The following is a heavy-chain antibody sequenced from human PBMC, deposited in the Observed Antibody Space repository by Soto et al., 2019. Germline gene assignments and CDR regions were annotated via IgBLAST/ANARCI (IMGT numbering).Heavy chain of an antibody. J-gene: IGHJ4*02. Sequence: GGSLRLSCAAAGFTFSSYWMHWVRQAPGKGLVWVSRINSDGSSTSYADSVKGRFTISRDNAKNTLYLQMNSLRAEDTAVYYCARDQGYCSGGSCYVAGYWGQGTLVTVSS. D-gene: IGHD2-15*01. V-gene: IGHV3-74*01. CDR1: GFTFSSYW. CDR2: INSDGSST. CDR3: ARDQGYCSGGSCYVAGY.